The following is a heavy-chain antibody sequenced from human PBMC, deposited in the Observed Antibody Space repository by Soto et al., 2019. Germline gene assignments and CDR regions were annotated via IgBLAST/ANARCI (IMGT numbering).Heavy chain of an antibody. V-gene: IGHV4-61*01. Sequence: SETLSLTCTVSGGSVSSDNFYWSWIRQPPGKGLEWIGYVHSSGITNYNPSLKRRVTISVDTSRNQFSLRLSSVNVADTAVYYCARFLTMGQLPSLFDHWSQRPLVTLS. CDR1: GGSVSSDNFY. D-gene: IGHD3-16*01. CDR3: ARFLTMGQLPSLFDH. CDR2: VHSSGIT. J-gene: IGHJ5*02.